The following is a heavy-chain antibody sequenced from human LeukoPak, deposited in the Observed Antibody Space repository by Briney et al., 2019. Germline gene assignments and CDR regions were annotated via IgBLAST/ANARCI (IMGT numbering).Heavy chain of an antibody. D-gene: IGHD4-17*01. V-gene: IGHV3-21*01. CDR3: ARAGGSTVSLSDY. Sequence: KPGGSLRLSCAASGFTFSSYAMSWVRQAPGKGLEWVSSISSSTSYIYYADSVKGRFTISKDNAKNSLYLQMNSLRAEDTAVYYCARAGGSTVSLSDYWGQGTLVTVSS. CDR2: ISSSTSYI. J-gene: IGHJ4*02. CDR1: GFTFSSYA.